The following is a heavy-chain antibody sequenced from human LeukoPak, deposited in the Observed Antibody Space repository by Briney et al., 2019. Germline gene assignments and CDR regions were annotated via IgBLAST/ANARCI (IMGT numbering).Heavy chain of an antibody. CDR3: AGRPATYDY. CDR2: IYHSGST. Sequence: SETLSLTXTVSGGSIGSYYWGWIRQTPGKGLEWIGSIYHSGSTYYNPSLKSRVTISVDTSKNQFSLKLSSVTAADTAVYYCAGRPATYDYWGQGTLVTVSS. V-gene: IGHV4-38-2*02. J-gene: IGHJ4*02. D-gene: IGHD2-2*01. CDR1: GGSIGSYY.